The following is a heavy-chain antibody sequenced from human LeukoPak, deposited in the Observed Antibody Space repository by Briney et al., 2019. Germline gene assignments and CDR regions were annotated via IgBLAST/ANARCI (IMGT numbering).Heavy chain of an antibody. D-gene: IGHD4-17*01. V-gene: IGHV3-23*01. J-gene: IGHJ4*02. CDR2: ISGSGGST. CDR3: AKDPYGDYFYY. CDR1: GFTFSSYA. Sequence: GGSLRLSCAASGFTFSSYAMSWVRQAPGKGLEWVSAISGSGGSTYYADSVKGRFTISRDNSKNTLYLQMNSLRAEDTTVYYRAKDPYGDYFYYWGQGTLVTVSS.